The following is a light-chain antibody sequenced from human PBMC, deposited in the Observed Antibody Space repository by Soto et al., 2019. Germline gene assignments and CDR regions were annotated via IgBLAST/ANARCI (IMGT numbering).Light chain of an antibody. CDR1: QSVGSN. V-gene: IGKV3-15*01. Sequence: EIVMTQSPATLSVYPGERVTLSCRARQSVGSNIAWYQQKPGQGPRLLIYGASTRAAGIPARFSGSGSGTEFTLTISSLQSEDFAVYFCQQYYHRWTFGPGTKVDIK. CDR3: QQYYHRWT. J-gene: IGKJ1*01. CDR2: GAS.